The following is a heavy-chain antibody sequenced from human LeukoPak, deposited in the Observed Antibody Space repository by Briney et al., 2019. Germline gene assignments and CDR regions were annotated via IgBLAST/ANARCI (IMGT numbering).Heavy chain of an antibody. CDR2: IYTSGST. D-gene: IGHD3-22*01. Sequence: SQTLSLTCTVSGGSISSGSYYWRWIRQPAGKGLEWIGRIYTSGSTNYNPSLKSRVTISVDTSKNQFSLKLSSVTAADTAVYYCASDHYYDSSGYYGLGYWGQGTLVTVSS. CDR1: GGSISSGSYY. CDR3: ASDHYYDSSGYYGLGY. V-gene: IGHV4-61*02. J-gene: IGHJ4*02.